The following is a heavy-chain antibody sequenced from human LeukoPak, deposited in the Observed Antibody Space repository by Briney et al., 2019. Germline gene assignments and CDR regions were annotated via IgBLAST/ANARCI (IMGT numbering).Heavy chain of an antibody. J-gene: IGHJ6*03. CDR3: AKDPNFYYCMDV. V-gene: IGHV3-23*01. Sequence: GGSLRLSCAASGFTFSSYGMSWVRQAPGKGLEWVSTISGRRDSTSYADSVKGRFTISRDNSKNTLYLQMNSLRAEDTAVYYCAKDPNFYYCMDVWGKGTTVIISS. CDR2: ISGRRDST. CDR1: GFTFSSYG.